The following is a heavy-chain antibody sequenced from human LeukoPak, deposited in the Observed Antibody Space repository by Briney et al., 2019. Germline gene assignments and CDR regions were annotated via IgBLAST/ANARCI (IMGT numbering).Heavy chain of an antibody. CDR2: ISGSGGST. J-gene: IGHJ4*02. CDR1: GFTFSSYA. V-gene: IGHV3-23*01. CDR3: AKMGGYYDFWSGYYVDY. Sequence: GGSLRLSRAASGFTFSSYAMSWVRQAPGKGLEWVSAISGSGGSTYYADSVKGRFTISRDNSKNTLYLQMNSLRAEDTAVYYCAKMGGYYDFWSGYYVDYWGQGTLVTVSS. D-gene: IGHD3-3*01.